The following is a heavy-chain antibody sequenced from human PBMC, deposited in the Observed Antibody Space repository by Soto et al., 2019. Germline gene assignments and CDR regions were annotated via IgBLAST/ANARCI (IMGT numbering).Heavy chain of an antibody. CDR2: MDPKSGNT. J-gene: IGHJ4*02. D-gene: IGHD2-15*01. CDR1: GYTFTNYD. CDR3: ARGRGWRDY. Sequence: QVQLVQSGAEVKKPGASVKVSCKASGYTFTNYDINWVRQAPGQGLEWMGWMDPKSGNTDYAQKFQGRVTITRNTSISIAYLEVSSLSSEDTAVYFCARGRGWRDYWGQGTLVTVSS. V-gene: IGHV1-8*01.